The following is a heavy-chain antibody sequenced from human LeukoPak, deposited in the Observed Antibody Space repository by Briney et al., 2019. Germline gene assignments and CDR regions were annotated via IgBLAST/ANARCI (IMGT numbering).Heavy chain of an antibody. J-gene: IGHJ3*02. Sequence: SETLSLTCSVSGDSISNYYWSWIRQPPGKGLEWIGYIYYSGNTDYNPSLKSRVTISVDTSKNQFSLKLNSVTAADTAVYYCVRLLLRPWAFDIWGQGTMVTVSS. CDR3: VRLLLRPWAFDI. CDR2: IYYSGNT. D-gene: IGHD3-3*01. V-gene: IGHV4-59*08. CDR1: GDSISNYY.